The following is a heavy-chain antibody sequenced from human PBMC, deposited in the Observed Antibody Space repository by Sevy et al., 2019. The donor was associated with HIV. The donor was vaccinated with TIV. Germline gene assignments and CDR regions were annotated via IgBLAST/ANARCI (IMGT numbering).Heavy chain of an antibody. Sequence: GGSLRLSCTPSGFTSGDYILTWVRQTPGKGLEWVGFIRSKTYGGTTEYAGSVKGRFTSSRDNSKNVAYLRMNSLKTEDTAVYYCTRTSYYYDSVSYYGMDVWGQGTTVTVSS. CDR1: GFTSGDYI. J-gene: IGHJ6*02. V-gene: IGHV3-49*04. D-gene: IGHD3-22*01. CDR3: TRTSYYYDSVSYYGMDV. CDR2: IRSKTYGGTT.